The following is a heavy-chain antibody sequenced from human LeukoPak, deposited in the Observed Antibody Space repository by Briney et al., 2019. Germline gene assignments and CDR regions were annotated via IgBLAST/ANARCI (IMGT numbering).Heavy chain of an antibody. V-gene: IGHV4-59*01. J-gene: IGHJ4*02. CDR3: ARGLASAGMGL. CDR2: IYYSGST. CDR1: GGSISSYY. D-gene: IGHD6-13*01. Sequence: SETLSLTCTVSGGSISSYYWSWLRQPPGKGLEWIGYIYYSGSTNYNPSLKSRVTISVDTSKNQFSLKLSSVTAADTAVYYCARGLASAGMGLWGQGTLVTVSS.